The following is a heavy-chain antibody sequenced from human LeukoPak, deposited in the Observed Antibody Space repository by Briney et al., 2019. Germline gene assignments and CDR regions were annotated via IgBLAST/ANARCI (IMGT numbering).Heavy chain of an antibody. Sequence: PSETLSLTCTVSGGSISSSSYYWGWIRQPPGKGLEWIGSIYYSGSTYYNPSLKSRVTISVDTSKNQFSLKLSPVTAADTAVYYCARHRYDILTGPPYFDYWGQGTLVTVSS. CDR1: GGSISSSSYY. CDR3: ARHRYDILTGPPYFDY. CDR2: IYYSGST. V-gene: IGHV4-39*01. J-gene: IGHJ4*02. D-gene: IGHD3-9*01.